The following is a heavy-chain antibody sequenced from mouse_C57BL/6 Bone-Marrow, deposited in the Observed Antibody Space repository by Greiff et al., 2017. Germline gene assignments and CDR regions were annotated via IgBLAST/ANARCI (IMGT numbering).Heavy chain of an antibody. V-gene: IGHV5-6*01. CDR3: ARHDAGDYFDY. CDR2: ISSGGSYT. J-gene: IGHJ2*01. CDR1: GFTFRSYG. Sequence: EVKLVESGGDLVKPGGSLQLSCAASGFTFRSYGMSWVRQTPDTRLEWVATISSGGSYTYYPDSVKGRFTISRDNAKNTLYLQMSSRKSEDTSMYYCARHDAGDYFDYWGQGTTLTVSS.